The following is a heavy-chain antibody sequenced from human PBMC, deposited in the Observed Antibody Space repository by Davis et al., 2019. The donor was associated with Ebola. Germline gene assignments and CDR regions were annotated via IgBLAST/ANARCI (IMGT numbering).Heavy chain of an antibody. Sequence: PSETLSLTCTVSGGSISSGGYYWSWIRQHPGKGLEWIGYIYYSGSTYYNPSLKSRVTISVDTSKNQFSLKLSSVTAADTAVYYCARGIPRYCSSTSCSAPWGQGTLVTVSS. CDR1: GGSISSGGYY. CDR2: IYYSGST. CDR3: ARGIPRYCSSTSCSAP. J-gene: IGHJ5*02. D-gene: IGHD2-2*01. V-gene: IGHV4-31*03.